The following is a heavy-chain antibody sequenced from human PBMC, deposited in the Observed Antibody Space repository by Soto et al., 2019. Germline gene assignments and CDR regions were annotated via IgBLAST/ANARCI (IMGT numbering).Heavy chain of an antibody. CDR3: AREAWYDAFDI. D-gene: IGHD2-15*01. CDR2: IKTDGSET. Sequence: EVQLVESGGGSVQPGGSLRLSCVASGFTFRSYWMHWVRQVAGKGLVWVSRIKTDGSETTYADSVKGRFTISRDNAKNTLFLQMNSLRAEDTAVYFCAREAWYDAFDIWGKGAMVIVSS. CDR1: GFTFRSYW. V-gene: IGHV3-74*01. J-gene: IGHJ3*02.